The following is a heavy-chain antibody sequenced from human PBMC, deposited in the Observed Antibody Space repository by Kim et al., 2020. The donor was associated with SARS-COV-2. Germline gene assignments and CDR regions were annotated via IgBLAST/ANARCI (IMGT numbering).Heavy chain of an antibody. Sequence: YAVSVKSRITINPDTSKNQFSLQLNSVTPEDTAVYYCARISIFGVVTADYWGQGTLVTVSS. J-gene: IGHJ4*02. V-gene: IGHV6-1*01. CDR3: ARISIFGVVTADY. D-gene: IGHD3-3*01.